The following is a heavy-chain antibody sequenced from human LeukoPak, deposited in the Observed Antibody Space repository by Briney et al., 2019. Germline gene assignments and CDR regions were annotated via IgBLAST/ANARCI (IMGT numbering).Heavy chain of an antibody. Sequence: ASVKVSCKTSGYTFTSYGISWVRQAPGQGLEWMGRISAYNGNTNYAQKLQGRVTMTTDTSTSTAYMELRSLRSDDTAVYYCARDGEREATGTTVLGYWGQGTLVTVSS. CDR1: GYTFTSYG. CDR2: ISAYNGNT. J-gene: IGHJ4*02. V-gene: IGHV1-18*01. D-gene: IGHD1-1*01. CDR3: ARDGEREATGTTVLGY.